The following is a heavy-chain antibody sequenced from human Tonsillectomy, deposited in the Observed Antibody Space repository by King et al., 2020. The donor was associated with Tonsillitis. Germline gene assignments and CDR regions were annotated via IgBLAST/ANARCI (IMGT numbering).Heavy chain of an antibody. CDR1: GYSFTSYW. Sequence: VQLVESGAEVKKPGESLRISCKGSGYSFTSYWISWVRQMPGKGLQWMGMIDPSDSYTDYSPSFQGHVTISADKSISTAYLQWSSLKASDTAMYYCALVVIIPPSNYWGQGTLVTVPS. J-gene: IGHJ4*02. D-gene: IGHD3-22*01. CDR3: ALVVIIPPSNY. V-gene: IGHV5-10-1*03. CDR2: IDPSDSYT.